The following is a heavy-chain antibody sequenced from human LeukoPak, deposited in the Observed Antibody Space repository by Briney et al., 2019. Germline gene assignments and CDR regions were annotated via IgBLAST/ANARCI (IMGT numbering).Heavy chain of an antibody. D-gene: IGHD3-3*01. CDR1: GFTFSNAW. CDR3: TTSRRPITILGVVNLPLPTT. CDR2: IKSKTDGGTT. V-gene: IGHV3-15*01. J-gene: IGHJ6*04. Sequence: GGSLRLSCAASGFTFSNAWMSWVRQAPGKGLEWVGRIKSKTDGGTTDYAAPVKGRFTISRDDSKNTLYLQMNSLKTEDTAVYYCTTSRRPITILGVVNLPLPTTWGKGTTVTVSS.